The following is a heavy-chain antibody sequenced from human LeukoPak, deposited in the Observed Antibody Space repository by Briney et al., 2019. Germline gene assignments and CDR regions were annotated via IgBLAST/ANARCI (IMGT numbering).Heavy chain of an antibody. J-gene: IGHJ4*02. CDR1: GFTFSSYA. V-gene: IGHV3-23*01. CDR2: ISGSGGST. CDR3: AKDDEDSSSSDY. D-gene: IGHD2-2*01. Sequence: GGSLRLSCAASGFTFSSYAMSWVRQAPGKGLEWVSAISGSGGSTYYADSVKGRFTISRDNSKNTLYLQMNSLRAEDTTVYYCAKDDEDSSSSDYWGQGTLVTVSS.